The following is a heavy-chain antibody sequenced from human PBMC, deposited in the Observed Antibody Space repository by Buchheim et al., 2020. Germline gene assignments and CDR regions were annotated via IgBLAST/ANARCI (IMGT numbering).Heavy chain of an antibody. J-gene: IGHJ4*02. Sequence: EVQLVESGGGLIQPGGSLRLSCAASGFTFSAYAMNWVRQAPGKGLEWVSYITSSSSTKSYTDSVMGRFTISRDNARNSLYLQMNSLRAEDTAVYYCARDAGYSYGSNDYWGQGTL. CDR1: GFTFSAYA. D-gene: IGHD5-18*01. CDR2: ITSSSSTK. CDR3: ARDAGYSYGSNDY. V-gene: IGHV3-48*04.